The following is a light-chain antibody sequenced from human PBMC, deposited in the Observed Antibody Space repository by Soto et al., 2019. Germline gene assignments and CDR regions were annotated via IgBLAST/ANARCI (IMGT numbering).Light chain of an antibody. CDR2: GNS. J-gene: IGLJ2*01. Sequence: QPVLTQPPSVSGAPGRRVTISCTGSSSNIGAGYDVHWYQQLPGTAPKLLIYGNSNRPSGVPDRFSGSKSGTSASLAITGLQAEDEADYYCQSYDSSLSVVVFGGGTKLTVL. CDR3: QSYDSSLSVVV. V-gene: IGLV1-40*01. CDR1: SSNIGAGYD.